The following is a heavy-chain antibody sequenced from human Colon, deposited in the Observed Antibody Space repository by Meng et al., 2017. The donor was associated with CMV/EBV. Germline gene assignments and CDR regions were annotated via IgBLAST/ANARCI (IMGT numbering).Heavy chain of an antibody. CDR1: GFMFSSYN. D-gene: IGHD4-23*01. Sequence: GESLKISCAASGFMFSSYNMHWVRQAPGKGLEWVAVISYNGAYKYYADSVKGRFTISRDNSKNTLYLERNNLRAEDTAVYYCTKEGGNHYWGQGTLVTVSS. CDR2: ISYNGAYK. CDR3: TKEGGNHY. J-gene: IGHJ4*02. V-gene: IGHV3-30*18.